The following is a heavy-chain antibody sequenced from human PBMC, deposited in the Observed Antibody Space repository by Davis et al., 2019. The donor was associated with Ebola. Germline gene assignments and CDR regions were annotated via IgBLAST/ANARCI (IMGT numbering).Heavy chain of an antibody. J-gene: IGHJ5*02. Sequence: MPSETLSLTCAVYGGSFSGYYWSWIRQPPGKGLEWIGEINHSGSTNYSPSLRSRVTISIDMSRNQFSLNLSSVTAADTALYYCARGPRYSYKGLNWFDPWGQGTLVTVSS. CDR3: ARGPRYSYKGLNWFDP. D-gene: IGHD5-18*01. V-gene: IGHV4-34*01. CDR1: GGSFSGYY. CDR2: INHSGST.